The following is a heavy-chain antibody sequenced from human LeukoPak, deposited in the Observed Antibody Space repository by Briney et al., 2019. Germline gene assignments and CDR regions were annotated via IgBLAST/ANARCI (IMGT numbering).Heavy chain of an antibody. V-gene: IGHV4-38-2*01. CDR1: GYSISSGYY. CDR2: IYHSGST. Sequence: SETLSLTCAVSGYSISSGYYWGWIRQPPGKGLEWIGSIYHSGSTYYNPSLKSRVTISVDTSKNQFSLKLSSVTAADTAVYYCASVDYGGNSGYWGQGTLVTVSS. CDR3: ASVDYGGNSGY. J-gene: IGHJ4*02. D-gene: IGHD4-23*01.